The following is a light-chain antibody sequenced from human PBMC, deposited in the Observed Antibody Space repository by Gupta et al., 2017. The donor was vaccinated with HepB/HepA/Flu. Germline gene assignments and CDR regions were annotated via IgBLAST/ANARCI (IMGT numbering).Light chain of an antibody. Sequence: EIVLTQSPATLSLSPGERATPSCRASQSVSHYLAWYQQRPGQAPRLLIYDSSKGATGVPARFSGSGSGTDFTLTISGLEPEDSAIYFCQQRGDWSLTFGGGTKVEIK. CDR1: QSVSHY. J-gene: IGKJ4*01. V-gene: IGKV3-11*01. CDR3: QQRGDWSLT. CDR2: DSS.